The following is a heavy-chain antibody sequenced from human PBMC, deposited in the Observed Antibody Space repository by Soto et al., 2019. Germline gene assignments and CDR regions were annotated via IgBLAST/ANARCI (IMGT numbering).Heavy chain of an antibody. D-gene: IGHD1-26*01. CDR3: ARTHVGRGNYYEY. CDR2: ISAYNGNT. Sequence: QVQLVQSGAEVKKPGASVKVSCKTSGYTFTSYGISWVRQAPGQGLEWMGWISAYNGNTNYAQKLQGRVTMTTDTSTSTACRELRSVRADDTAEYDCARTHVGRGNYYEYWGQGSLVTVSS. V-gene: IGHV1-18*01. CDR1: GYTFTSYG. J-gene: IGHJ4*02.